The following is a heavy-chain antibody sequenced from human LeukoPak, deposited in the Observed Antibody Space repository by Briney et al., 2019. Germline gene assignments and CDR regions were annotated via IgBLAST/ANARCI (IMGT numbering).Heavy chain of an antibody. J-gene: IGHJ6*03. CDR3: ARDGYGSGSYYNGYYSYYMDV. CDR1: GGSISSYY. CDR2: VYYSGST. D-gene: IGHD3-10*01. Sequence: KPSETLSLTCTVSGGSISSYYWSWIRQPPAKGLEWIGYVYYSGSTSYNPSLKSRVTISVDTSKNQFSLKLRSVTAADTAVYYCARDGYGSGSYYNGYYSYYMDVWGKGTTVTVSS. V-gene: IGHV4-59*01.